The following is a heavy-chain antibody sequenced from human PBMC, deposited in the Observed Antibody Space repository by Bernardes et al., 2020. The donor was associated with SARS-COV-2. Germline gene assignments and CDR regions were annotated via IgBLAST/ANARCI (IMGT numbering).Heavy chain of an antibody. CDR1: GFVFRDYY. CDR3: SRGLKLAFGEVAAFDS. CDR2: IGGSGNPI. J-gene: IGHJ4*02. V-gene: IGHV3-11*01. Sequence: GGSLRLSCGASGFVFRDYYMAWIRQTPGKGLEWFSYIGGSGNPIYYSDSVKGRFTVSRDNTKTSLYLHMKSLRVEDTAVYYCSRGLKLAFGEVAAFDSWGQGTLVTVSS. D-gene: IGHD3-3*02.